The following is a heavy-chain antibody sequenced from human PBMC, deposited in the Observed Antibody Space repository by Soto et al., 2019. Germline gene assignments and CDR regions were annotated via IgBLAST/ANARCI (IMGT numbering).Heavy chain of an antibody. D-gene: IGHD3-16*01. J-gene: IGHJ4*02. V-gene: IGHV3-33*01. CDR3: ARDGDVNTGFGKDY. CDR2: IWQAGGNK. Sequence: QVQLVESGGGVVQPGRSLRPSCAAPGFTFSSYGMHWVRQAPGKGLEWVAFIWQAGGNKFYAESVKGRFTISRDNSKNTLYLQMTSLSAEDTAMYYCARDGDVNTGFGKDYWGQGTLVTVSS. CDR1: GFTFSSYG.